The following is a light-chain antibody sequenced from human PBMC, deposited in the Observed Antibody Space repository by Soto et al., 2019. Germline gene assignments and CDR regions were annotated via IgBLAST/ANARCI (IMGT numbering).Light chain of an antibody. CDR1: QDISNY. Sequence: DIQMTQSPSSLSASVGDRVTITCQASQDISNYLNWYQQKPGKAPKLLIYDASNLETGVPSRFSGSGSGKDFTFTIRSLQPEDIATYYCQHYDNLPFTFGPGTKVDIK. CDR2: DAS. CDR3: QHYDNLPFT. V-gene: IGKV1-33*01. J-gene: IGKJ3*01.